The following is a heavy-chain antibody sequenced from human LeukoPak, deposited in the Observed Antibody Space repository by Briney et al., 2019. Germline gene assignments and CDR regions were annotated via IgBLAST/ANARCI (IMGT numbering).Heavy chain of an antibody. CDR3: ARDRSPGSY. CDR2: IKQDGSEE. Sequence: GGSLRLSCAVSGFSFSTYWMGWVRQAPGKGLEWVANIKQDGSEEYYVDSVKGRFTISRDNAKNSLYLQMSSLRAEDTAVCYCARDRSPGSYWGQGTLVTVSS. V-gene: IGHV3-7*03. J-gene: IGHJ4*02. CDR1: GFSFSTYW. D-gene: IGHD3-10*01.